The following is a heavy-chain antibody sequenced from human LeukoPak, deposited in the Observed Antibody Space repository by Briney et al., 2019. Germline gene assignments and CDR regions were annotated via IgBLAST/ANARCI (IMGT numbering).Heavy chain of an antibody. Sequence: GGSLRLSCAASGFTVSSNYMSWVRQAPGKGLEWVPVIYSGGSTYYADSVKGRFTISRDNSKNTLYLQMNSLRAEDTAVYYCARAYDMLTGYYNFDYWGQGTLVTVSS. CDR1: GFTVSSNY. D-gene: IGHD3-9*01. CDR3: ARAYDMLTGYYNFDY. V-gene: IGHV3-53*01. J-gene: IGHJ4*02. CDR2: IYSGGST.